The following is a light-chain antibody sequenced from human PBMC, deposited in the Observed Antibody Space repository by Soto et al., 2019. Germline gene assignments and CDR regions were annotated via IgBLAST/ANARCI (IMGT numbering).Light chain of an antibody. Sequence: DIVMTQSPDSLAVSLGERATINCKSSQSVLYSPNNKNYLAWYQQKPGQPPKLLVYWASTRESGVPDRFSGSGSGTDFTLAISSLQAEDAAVYCWHQCQPAPLTFGQGTKVEIK. CDR1: QSVLYSPNNKNY. CDR2: WAS. J-gene: IGKJ1*01. CDR3: HQCQPAPLT. V-gene: IGKV4-1*01.